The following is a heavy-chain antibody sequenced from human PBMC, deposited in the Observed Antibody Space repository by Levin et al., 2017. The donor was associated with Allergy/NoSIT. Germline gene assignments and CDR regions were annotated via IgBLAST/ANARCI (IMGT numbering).Heavy chain of an antibody. J-gene: IGHJ6*02. D-gene: IGHD2-8*01. CDR2: IYYSGST. CDR3: ARDEMVHEIQYYYGMDV. CDR1: GGSISTSSYY. Sequence: SETLSLTCTVSGGSISTSSYYWGWIRQPPGKGLEWIGNIYYSGSTYYNPSLRSRVTISVDTSKNQFSLKVSSVTAADTAVYYCARDEMVHEIQYYYGMDVWGQGTTVTVSS. V-gene: IGHV4-39*07.